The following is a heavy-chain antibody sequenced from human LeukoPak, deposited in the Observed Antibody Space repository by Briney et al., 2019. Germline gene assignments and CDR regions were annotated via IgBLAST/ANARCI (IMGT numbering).Heavy chain of an antibody. V-gene: IGHV4-39*02. Sequence: PSETLSLTCTVSGGSISSSGYYWGWVRQPPGKGLEWIGSIYYSGSTYYNPSLKSRVTISVDTSKNQFSLKLSSVAAADTPVYYCARDPTAAGKGAWFDPWGQGTLVTVSS. CDR1: GGSISSSGYY. CDR3: ARDPTAAGKGAWFDP. D-gene: IGHD6-13*01. CDR2: IYYSGST. J-gene: IGHJ5*02.